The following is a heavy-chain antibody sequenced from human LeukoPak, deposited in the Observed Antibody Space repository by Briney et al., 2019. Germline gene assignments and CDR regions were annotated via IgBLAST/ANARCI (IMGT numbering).Heavy chain of an antibody. CDR3: ARNGWFGELYYYYYYMDV. V-gene: IGHV4-59*01. CDR2: IYYSGST. Sequence: SETLSLTCTVSGGSISSYYWSWIRQPPGKGLEWIGYIYYSGSTNYNPSLKSRVTISVDTSKNQFSLQLSSVTAADTAVYYCARNGWFGELYYYYYYMDVWGKGTTVTVSS. J-gene: IGHJ6*03. D-gene: IGHD3-10*01. CDR1: GGSISSYY.